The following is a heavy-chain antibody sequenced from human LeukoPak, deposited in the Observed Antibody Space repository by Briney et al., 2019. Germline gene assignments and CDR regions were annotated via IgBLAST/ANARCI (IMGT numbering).Heavy chain of an antibody. CDR1: GVSLTNYY. CDR3: ARIVSSGFSDY. CDR2: VFYRGTT. J-gene: IGHJ4*02. V-gene: IGHV4-59*01. D-gene: IGHD3-22*01. Sequence: PSETLSLTCTVSGVSLTNYYWGWIRQPPGKGLEWIGYVFYRGTTNYNPSLKSRVTISADTSKNQFSLKLSSVTAADTAVYYCARIVSSGFSDYWGQGTLVAVSS.